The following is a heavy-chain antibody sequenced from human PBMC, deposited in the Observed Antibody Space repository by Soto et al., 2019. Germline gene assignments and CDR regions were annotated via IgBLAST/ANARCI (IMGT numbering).Heavy chain of an antibody. CDR2: INAGNGNT. CDR1: GYTFTSYA. V-gene: IGHV1-3*01. CDR3: ARADIVVVPAASIDY. D-gene: IGHD2-2*01. Sequence: QVQLVQSGAEVKKPGASVKVSCKASGYTFTSYAMHWVRQAPGQRLEWMGWINAGNGNTKYSQKFKGRVTIPREPSASTADMELSSLRSEATSVYYCARADIVVVPAASIDYWGQVTLVTFSA. J-gene: IGHJ4*02.